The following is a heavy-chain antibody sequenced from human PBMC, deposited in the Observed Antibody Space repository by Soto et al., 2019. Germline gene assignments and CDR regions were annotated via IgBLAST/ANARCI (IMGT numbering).Heavy chain of an antibody. D-gene: IGHD2-2*01. V-gene: IGHV4-39*01. CDR1: GGSISSSSYY. Sequence: LSLTCTVSGGSISSSSYYWGWIRQPPGKGLEWIGSIYYSGSTYYNPSLKSRVTISVDTSKNQFSLKLGSVTAADTAVYYCARHFFLTVVPAAIEVVALNWFDPWGQGTLVTVSS. CDR3: ARHFFLTVVPAAIEVVALNWFDP. J-gene: IGHJ5*02. CDR2: IYYSGST.